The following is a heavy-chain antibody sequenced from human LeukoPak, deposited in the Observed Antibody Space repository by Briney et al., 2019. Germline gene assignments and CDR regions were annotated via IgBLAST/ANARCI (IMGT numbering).Heavy chain of an antibody. J-gene: IGHJ3*02. CDR3: ATAPGRASLLEWLSAFDI. CDR1: GYTFTGYY. CDR2: INPNGGGT. V-gene: IGHV1-2*02. Sequence: ASVKVSCKASGYTFTGYYMFWVRQAPGQGLEWMRWINPNGGGTNYAQKFQGRVTMTRDTSISTAYMELSRLTSDDTAVYYCATAPGRASLLEWLSAFDIWGQGTMVTVSS. D-gene: IGHD3-3*01.